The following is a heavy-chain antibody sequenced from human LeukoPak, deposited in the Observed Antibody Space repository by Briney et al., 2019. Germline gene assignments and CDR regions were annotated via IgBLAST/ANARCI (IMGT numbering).Heavy chain of an antibody. Sequence: SETLSLTCTVSGGSISSYYWSWVRQPPGRGLEWIGYIYYSGSTNYNPSLKSRVTISVDTSKNQFSLKLSSVTAADTAIYYCARTAANYFDYWGQGTLVTVSS. D-gene: IGHD6-13*01. CDR3: ARTAANYFDY. V-gene: IGHV4-59*01. J-gene: IGHJ4*02. CDR2: IYYSGST. CDR1: GGSISSYY.